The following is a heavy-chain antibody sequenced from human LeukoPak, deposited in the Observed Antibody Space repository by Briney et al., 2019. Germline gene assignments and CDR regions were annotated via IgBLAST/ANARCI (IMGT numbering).Heavy chain of an antibody. D-gene: IGHD2-21*02. CDR3: TTSRLLPAAIHFYYYYFMDV. Sequence: SETLSLTCAVHGGLVSGYSWSWIRQSSGKGLEWIGEINHSGSTNYNPSLKSRVTIAADTSKKEFSLKLTSVTAADTAVYYCTTSRLLPAAIHFYYYYFMDVWGTGTTVTVSS. CDR2: INHSGST. V-gene: IGHV4-34*01. CDR1: GGLVSGYS. J-gene: IGHJ6*03.